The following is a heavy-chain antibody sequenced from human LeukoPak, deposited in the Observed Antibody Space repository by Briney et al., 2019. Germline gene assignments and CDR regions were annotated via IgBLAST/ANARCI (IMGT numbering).Heavy chain of an antibody. J-gene: IGHJ5*02. Sequence: GGSLRLSCAASGFTFSSYRMNWLRQAPGKALEWFLSISSSVSDIYYADSVSGRFTTSRDNAKSSLYLQMNSLKAEDTAVYYCARGPEYGDFSWGQGTLVTVSS. CDR1: GFTFSSYR. V-gene: IGHV3-21*01. CDR3: ARGPEYGDFS. CDR2: ISSSVSDI. D-gene: IGHD4-17*01.